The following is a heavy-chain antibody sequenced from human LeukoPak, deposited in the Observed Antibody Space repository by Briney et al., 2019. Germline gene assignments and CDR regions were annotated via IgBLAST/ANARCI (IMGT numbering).Heavy chain of an antibody. CDR2: INSDGSST. CDR1: GFTFSNFW. CDR3: ARDVWGTFDY. J-gene: IGHJ4*02. V-gene: IGHV3-74*01. D-gene: IGHD1/OR15-1a*01. Sequence: SGGSLRLSCAASGFTFSNFWMHWVRQTPGKGLVWVSRINSDGSSTTYADSVKGRFTISRDNAKNRLYLQMNSLRAEDTAVYYCARDVWGTFDYWGQGTLVTVSS.